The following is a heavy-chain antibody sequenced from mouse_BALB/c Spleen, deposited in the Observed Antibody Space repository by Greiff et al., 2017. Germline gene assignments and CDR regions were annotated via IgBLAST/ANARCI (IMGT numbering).Heavy chain of an antibody. J-gene: IGHJ4*01. V-gene: IGHV1-87*01. CDR1: GYTFTSYW. D-gene: IGHD1-1*02. CDR2: IYPGDGDT. Sequence: VQVVESGAELAKPGASVKMSCKASGYTFTSYWMQWVKQRPGQGLEWIGAIYPGDGDTRYTQKFKGKATLTADKSSSTAYMQLSSLASEDSAVYYCARDGGYALDYWGQGTSVTVSS. CDR3: ARDGGYALDY.